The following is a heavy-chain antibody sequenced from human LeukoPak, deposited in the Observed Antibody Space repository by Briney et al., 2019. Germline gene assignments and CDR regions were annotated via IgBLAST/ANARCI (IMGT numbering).Heavy chain of an antibody. V-gene: IGHV3-11*01. J-gene: IGHJ6*02. CDR3: ARAYTPHYDYSNSGWANYYYGMDV. CDR2: ITNNDNTI. D-gene: IGHD4-4*01. CDR1: GFTFSDYY. Sequence: PGGSLRLSCAASGFTFSDYYMSWIRQAPGKGLEWISYITNNDNTIYYADSVKGRFTISRDNAKNSLYLQMNSLRAEDTAVYYCARAYTPHYDYSNSGWANYYYGMDVWGQGTTVTVSS.